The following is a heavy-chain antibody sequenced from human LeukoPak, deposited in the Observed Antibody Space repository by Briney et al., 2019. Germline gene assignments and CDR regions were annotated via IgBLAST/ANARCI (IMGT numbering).Heavy chain of an antibody. CDR1: GFPFCNYG. Sequence: PGGSLRLSRAASGFPFCNYGVNWVRQAPGKGLEWVSSISGNGGFTYDADSVKGRFTISRDNSKNTVYMQLNSLRAEDTATYYCANLYTTSSRYTMDVWGQGTTVTVSS. J-gene: IGHJ6*02. CDR3: ANLYTTSSRYTMDV. V-gene: IGHV3-23*01. CDR2: ISGNGGFT. D-gene: IGHD6-6*01.